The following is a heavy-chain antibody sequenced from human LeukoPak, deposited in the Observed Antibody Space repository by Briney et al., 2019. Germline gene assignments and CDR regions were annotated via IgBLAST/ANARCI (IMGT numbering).Heavy chain of an antibody. Sequence: GGSLRLSCAASGFTVSSNYMSWIRQAPGKGLEWISYISGSGSFTNYADSVKGRFTISRDNAKNSLYLQMNSLRAEDTAVYYCARDRGYCTGGNCLNWFDPWGQGTLVTVSS. D-gene: IGHD2-15*01. CDR3: ARDRGYCTGGNCLNWFDP. CDR1: GFTVSSNY. J-gene: IGHJ5*02. V-gene: IGHV3-11*05. CDR2: ISGSGSFT.